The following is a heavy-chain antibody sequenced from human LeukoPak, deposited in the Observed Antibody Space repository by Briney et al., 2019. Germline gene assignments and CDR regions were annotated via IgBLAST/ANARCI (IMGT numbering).Heavy chain of an antibody. J-gene: IGHJ6*03. CDR2: ISSGGDTI. CDR1: GFTFSNYR. V-gene: IGHV3-48*01. D-gene: IGHD6-6*01. CDR3: AKDGVSIAARSYYYYMDV. Sequence: GGSLRLSCAASGFTFSNYRMNWVRQAPGKGLEWISYISSGGDTIYYADSVKGRFTISRDNAKNSLYLQMNSLRAEDTSVYYCAKDGVSIAARSYYYYMDVWGKGTTVTVSS.